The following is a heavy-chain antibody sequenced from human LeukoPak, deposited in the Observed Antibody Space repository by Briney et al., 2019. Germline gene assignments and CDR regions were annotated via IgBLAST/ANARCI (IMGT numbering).Heavy chain of an antibody. CDR1: GGSISSSSYY. CDR3: ARQGGYRRDRGVDY. D-gene: IGHD5-18*01. CDR2: IYYSGST. J-gene: IGHJ4*02. Sequence: PSETLSLTCTVSGGSISSSSYYWGWIRQPPGKGLEWIGSIYYSGSTNYNPSLKSRVTISVDTSKNQFSLKLSSVTAADTAVYYCARQGGYRRDRGVDYWGQGTLVTVSS. V-gene: IGHV4-39*07.